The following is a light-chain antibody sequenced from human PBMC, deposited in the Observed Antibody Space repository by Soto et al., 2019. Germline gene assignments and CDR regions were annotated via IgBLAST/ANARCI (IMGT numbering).Light chain of an antibody. V-gene: IGLV2-11*01. CDR3: CSYAGSYV. CDR1: STDIDGYNY. CDR2: DVT. J-gene: IGLJ1*01. Sequence: QSALTQPRSVSGSPGQSVTISCTGTSTDIDGYNYVSWYQQHPGKAPKLIIYDVTKRPSGVPDRFSGSKSGDTASLTISGLQAEDEADYYCCSYAGSYVFGTGTKLTVL.